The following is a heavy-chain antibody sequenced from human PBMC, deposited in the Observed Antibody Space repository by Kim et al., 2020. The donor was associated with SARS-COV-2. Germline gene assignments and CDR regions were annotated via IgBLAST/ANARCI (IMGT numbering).Heavy chain of an antibody. V-gene: IGHV4-59*08. CDR3: ARSLGRGFAY. CDR1: GGPISSYY. CDR2: IYYNGNT. Sequence: SETLSLTCTVSGGPISSYYWSWIRQPPGKGLEWIGYIYYNGNTNYNPSLKSRITISVDTSNNQFSLKLSSVTAADTAIYYCARSLGRGFAYWGQGTLVTV. J-gene: IGHJ4*02. D-gene: IGHD3-10*01.